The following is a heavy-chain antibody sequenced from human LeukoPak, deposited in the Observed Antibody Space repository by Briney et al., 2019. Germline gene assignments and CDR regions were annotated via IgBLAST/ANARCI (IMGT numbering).Heavy chain of an antibody. V-gene: IGHV3-11*05. CDR3: ARAGGYSGSDY. J-gene: IGHJ4*01. CDR1: GFTFGDYY. D-gene: IGHD5-12*01. Sequence: PGGSLRLSCAASGFTFGDYYMSWIRQAPGKGLEWVSYMSGSSSFTNYADSVKGRFTISRDNAKNSLYLQMKRLRAEDTAVYYCARAGGYSGSDYWGHGTLVSVSS. CDR2: MSGSSSFT.